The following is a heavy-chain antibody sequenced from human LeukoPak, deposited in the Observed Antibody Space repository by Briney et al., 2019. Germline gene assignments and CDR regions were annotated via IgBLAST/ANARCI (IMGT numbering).Heavy chain of an antibody. V-gene: IGHV4-30-4*01. D-gene: IGHD6-13*01. Sequence: SETLSLTRTISGGSISSGDYYWSWIRQPPGKGLEWIGYIYYSGSTYYNPSLKSRVTILVDTSKNQFSLKLSSVTAADTAVYYCARERRIAAGVVDYWGQGTLVTVSS. CDR3: ARERRIAAGVVDY. CDR2: IYYSGST. J-gene: IGHJ4*02. CDR1: GGSISSGDYY.